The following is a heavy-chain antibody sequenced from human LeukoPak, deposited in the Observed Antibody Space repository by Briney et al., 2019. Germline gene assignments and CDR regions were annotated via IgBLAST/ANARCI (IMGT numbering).Heavy chain of an antibody. D-gene: IGHD4-17*01. J-gene: IGHJ6*03. CDR1: GFSLSSYI. CDR3: ARGSYNGYGDYFYYYYYMDV. CDR2: ISYEGSNK. Sequence: VGALRLSRAASGFSLSSYIMHWVRPAPGKGLEWVAVISYEGSNKYYADSVKGRFTISRDNSKNTLYLQMNSLKAEDTAVYYCARGSYNGYGDYFYYYYYMDVWGKGTTVTVSS. V-gene: IGHV3-30*03.